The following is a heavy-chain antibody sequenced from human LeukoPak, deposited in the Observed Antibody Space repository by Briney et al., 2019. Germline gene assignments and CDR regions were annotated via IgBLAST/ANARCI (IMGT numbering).Heavy chain of an antibody. J-gene: IGHJ3*02. CDR2: IIPIFGTA. CDR3: ARGMDYYDSSGHDAFDI. V-gene: IGHV1-69*06. Sequence: SVKVSCKASGGTFSSYAISWVRQAPGQGLEWMGGIIPIFGTANYAQKFQGRVTITADKSTSTAYMELSSLRSEDTAVYYCARGMDYYDSSGHDAFDIWGQGTMVTVSS. D-gene: IGHD3-22*01. CDR1: GGTFSSYA.